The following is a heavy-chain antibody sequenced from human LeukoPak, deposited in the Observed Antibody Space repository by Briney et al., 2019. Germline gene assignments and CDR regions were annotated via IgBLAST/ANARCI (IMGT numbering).Heavy chain of an antibody. Sequence: TSRISCVRQAPGQGLARMGWIGTYGGDTYYAQKFQGRITVTTDTSTSTVYMELRNLRSDATAVYYCARDLWNFYDDSGYNRDFDSWGQGTLVTVSS. CDR3: ARDLWNFYDDSGYNRDFDS. D-gene: IGHD3-22*01. CDR1: TSR. V-gene: IGHV1-18*01. CDR2: IGTYGGDT. J-gene: IGHJ5*01.